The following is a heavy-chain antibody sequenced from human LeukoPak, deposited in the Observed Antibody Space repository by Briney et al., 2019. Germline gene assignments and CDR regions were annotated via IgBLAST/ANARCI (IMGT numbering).Heavy chain of an antibody. D-gene: IGHD3-9*01. CDR2: INPNSGGT. CDR1: GYTFTGYY. CDR3: AREGADFDWLLPYDY. J-gene: IGHJ4*02. V-gene: IGHV1-2*02. Sequence: ASVKVSCKASGYTFTGYYMHWVRQAPGQGLEWMGWINPNSGGTNYAQKFQGRVTMTRDTSISTAYMELSRLRSDDTDVYYCAREGADFDWLLPYDYWGQGTLVTVSS.